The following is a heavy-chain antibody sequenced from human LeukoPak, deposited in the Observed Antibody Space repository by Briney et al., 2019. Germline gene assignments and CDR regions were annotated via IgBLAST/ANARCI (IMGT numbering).Heavy chain of an antibody. D-gene: IGHD3-3*01. CDR3: ARDRAISIELRAPFDY. V-gene: IGHV4-39*07. Sequence: SETLPLTCTVSGGSISSSSYYWGWIRQPPGKGLEWIGSIHYSGYTYYNPSLKSRVTISIDTSKNQFSLKLSSVTAADTAVYYCARDRAISIELRAPFDYWGQGTLVTVSS. CDR2: IHYSGYT. J-gene: IGHJ4*02. CDR1: GGSISSSSYY.